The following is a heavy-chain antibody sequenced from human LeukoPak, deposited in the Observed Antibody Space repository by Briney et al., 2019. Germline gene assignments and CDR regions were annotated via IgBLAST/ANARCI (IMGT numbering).Heavy chain of an antibody. CDR3: ARAYYKAYDSSGFNVLINFGY. Sequence: ASVKVSCKAAGYTFSTYDISRVRQATGQGLEWMGWINPNSGGTNYAQKFQGRVTMTRDTSISTAYMELSRLRSDDTAVYYCARAYYKAYDSSGFNVLINFGYWGQGTLVTVSS. D-gene: IGHD3-22*01. CDR2: INPNSGGT. CDR1: GYTFSTYD. J-gene: IGHJ4*02. V-gene: IGHV1-2*02.